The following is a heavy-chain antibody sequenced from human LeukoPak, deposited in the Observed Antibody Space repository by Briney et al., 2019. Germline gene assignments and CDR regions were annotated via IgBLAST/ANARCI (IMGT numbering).Heavy chain of an antibody. D-gene: IGHD6-19*01. CDR1: GGSFSSYY. Sequence: PSETLSLTCTVSGGSFSSYYWSWIRQPPGKGLEWIGYIYYSGSTNYNPSLKRRVTISVDTSKNQFSLKLSSVTAADTAVYYCARNLKAGTWGNWFDPWGQGTLVTVSS. CDR2: IYYSGST. J-gene: IGHJ5*02. CDR3: ARNLKAGTWGNWFDP. V-gene: IGHV4-59*01.